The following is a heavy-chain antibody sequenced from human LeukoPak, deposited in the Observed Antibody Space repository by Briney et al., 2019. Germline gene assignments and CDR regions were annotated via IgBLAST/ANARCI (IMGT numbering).Heavy chain of an antibody. CDR2: IYYSGST. CDR1: GGSISSYY. D-gene: IGHD1-26*01. CDR3: ARGFPGDTLWELEMERGHAFDI. Sequence: SETLSLTCTVSGGSISSYYWSWIRQPPGKGLEWIGYIYYSGSTNYNPSLKSRVTISVDTSKNQFSLKLSSMTAADTAVYYCARGFPGDTLWELEMERGHAFDIWGQGTMVTVSS. J-gene: IGHJ3*02. V-gene: IGHV4-59*01.